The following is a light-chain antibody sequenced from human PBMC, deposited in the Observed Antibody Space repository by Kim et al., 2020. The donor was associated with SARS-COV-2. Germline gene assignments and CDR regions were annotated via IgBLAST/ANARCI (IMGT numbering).Light chain of an antibody. CDR2: DAS. CDR3: QQYNYYPWT. Sequence: ASGGDRITITCRASQSISPWLAWYQQRPGKAPNLLIYDASSLASGVPSRFSGGGSGTEFTLTISSLQPDDFATYYCQQYNYYPWTFGQGTKVDIK. J-gene: IGKJ1*01. CDR1: QSISPW. V-gene: IGKV1-5*01.